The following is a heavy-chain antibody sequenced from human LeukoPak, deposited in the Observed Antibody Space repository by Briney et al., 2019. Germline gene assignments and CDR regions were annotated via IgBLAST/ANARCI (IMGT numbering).Heavy chain of an antibody. V-gene: IGHV1-69*06. D-gene: IGHD3-10*01. CDR1: GGTFSSYA. CDR2: IIPIFGTT. CDR3: ARGFSGFGELLFPFDY. Sequence: SVKVSCKASGGTFSSYAISWVRQAPGQGLEWMGGIIPIFGTTNYAQKFQDRVTITADKSTSTAYMELSSLRSEDTAVYYCARGFSGFGELLFPFDYWGQGTLVTVSS. J-gene: IGHJ4*02.